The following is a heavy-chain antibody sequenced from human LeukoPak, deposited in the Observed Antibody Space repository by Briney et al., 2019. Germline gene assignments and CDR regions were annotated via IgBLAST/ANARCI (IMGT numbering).Heavy chain of an antibody. V-gene: IGHV1-69*04. CDR3: ARVRHCSSTSCYGPTGYYGMDV. CDR1: GGTFSSYA. D-gene: IGHD2-2*01. J-gene: IGHJ6*02. Sequence: GASVKVSCKASGGTFSSYAISWVRQAPGQGLEWMGRIIPILGIANYAQKFQGRVTITADKSTSTAYMELSSLRSEDTAVYYCARVRHCSSTSCYGPTGYYGMDVWGQGTTVTVSS. CDR2: IIPILGIA.